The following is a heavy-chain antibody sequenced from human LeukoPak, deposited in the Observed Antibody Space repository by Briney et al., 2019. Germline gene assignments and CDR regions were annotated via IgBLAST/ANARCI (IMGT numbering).Heavy chain of an antibody. CDR3: ARDREPGTSASRFDY. D-gene: IGHD2-8*02. Sequence: SETLSLTCAVYGGSFSGYYWSWIRQPPGKGLEWIGEINHSGSTNYNPSLKSRVTISVDTSRNQFSLKLSSVTAADTAVYYCARDREPGTSASRFDYWGQGTLVTVSS. V-gene: IGHV4-34*01. J-gene: IGHJ4*02. CDR2: INHSGST. CDR1: GGSFSGYY.